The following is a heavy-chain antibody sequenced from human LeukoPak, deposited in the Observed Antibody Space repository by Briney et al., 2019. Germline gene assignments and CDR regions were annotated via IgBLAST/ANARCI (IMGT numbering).Heavy chain of an antibody. CDR1: GYTFTSYD. D-gene: IGHD5-18*01. V-gene: IGHV1-18*01. CDR2: ITVYDGHT. CDR3: ARFRYGSYVDFDN. Sequence: ASVKVSCKASGYTFTSYDINWVRQATGQGLEWMGWITVYDGHTNYAQKFQGRATMTTDTSTTTAYMELSSLRSDDAAMYYCARFRYGSYVDFDNWGQGTLVTVSS. J-gene: IGHJ4*02.